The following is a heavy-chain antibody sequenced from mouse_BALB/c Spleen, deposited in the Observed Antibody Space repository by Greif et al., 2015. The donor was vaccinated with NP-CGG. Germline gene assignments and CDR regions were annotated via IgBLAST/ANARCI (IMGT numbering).Heavy chain of an antibody. Sequence: VQLQQSGPELVKPGASVKMSCKSSGYTFTSYVLHWVRQKPGQGLEWIGYINLYNDGTKYNEKFKGKATLTSDKSSSTAYMELSSLTSEDSAVYYCARRRYDLYYFDSWGQGTTLTASS. J-gene: IGHJ2*01. CDR2: INLYNDGT. CDR3: ARRRYDLYYFDS. CDR1: GYTFTSYV. V-gene: IGHV1-14*01. D-gene: IGHD2-14*01.